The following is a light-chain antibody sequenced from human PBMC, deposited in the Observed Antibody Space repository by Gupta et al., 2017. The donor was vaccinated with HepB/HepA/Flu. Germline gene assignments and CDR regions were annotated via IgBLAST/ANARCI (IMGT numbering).Light chain of an antibody. V-gene: IGKV1-39*01. Sequence: IHMTQSPSSLSASVGDRVIITCRAGQTISNHLSWYQQKPGKAPKLLIYGAFNLHSGVPSRFSGSGSGTDSTLTISSLQPEDFATYSCQQTYSTHPTFGGGTRVEI. CDR1: QTISNH. CDR2: GAF. J-gene: IGKJ4*01. CDR3: QQTYSTHPT.